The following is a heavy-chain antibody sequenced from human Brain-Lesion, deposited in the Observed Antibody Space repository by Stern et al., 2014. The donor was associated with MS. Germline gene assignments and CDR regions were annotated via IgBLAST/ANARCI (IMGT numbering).Heavy chain of an antibody. CDR2: IYYSGNT. J-gene: IGHJ5*02. CDR1: GGSVSSTSYA. V-gene: IGHV4-39*02. Sequence: QLVESGPGLVKPSETLSLTCTVAGGSVSSTSYAWAWIRQPPGKGLEWIGTIYYSGNTYYSPSLKSRLTISLDTFKNNFSLQMRFVPAADTAVYYCAGEEDIRYCSGGSCTGNWFDPWGQGTLVTVSS. D-gene: IGHD2-15*01. CDR3: AGEEDIRYCSGGSCTGNWFDP.